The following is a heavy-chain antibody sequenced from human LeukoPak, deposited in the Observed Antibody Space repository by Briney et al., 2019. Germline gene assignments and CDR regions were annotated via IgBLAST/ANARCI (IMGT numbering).Heavy chain of an antibody. CDR2: IIPIFGTA. V-gene: IGHV1-69*13. J-gene: IGHJ4*02. D-gene: IGHD6-19*01. Sequence: GASVKVSCEASGGTFSSYAISWVRQAPGQGLEWMGGIIPIFGTASYAQKFQGRVTITADESTSTAYMELSSLRSEDTAVYYCARVYAGGWYDYWGQGTLVTVSS. CDR1: GGTFSSYA. CDR3: ARVYAGGWYDY.